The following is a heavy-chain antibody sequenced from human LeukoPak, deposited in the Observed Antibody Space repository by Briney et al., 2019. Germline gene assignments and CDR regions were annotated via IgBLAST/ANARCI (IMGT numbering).Heavy chain of an antibody. CDR2: IKQDGNEK. Sequence: GGSLRLSCAASGFRFNTYWMSWVRQAPGKGLEWVANIKQDGNEKYYADSVKGRFTISRDNGKNSLDLQMNSLRADDTAVYYCARDTLGEGEDANYAVYYFDHWGQGTVVTVSS. CDR1: GFRFNTYW. J-gene: IGHJ4*02. V-gene: IGHV3-7*01. D-gene: IGHD4/OR15-4a*01. CDR3: ARDTLGEGEDANYAVYYFDH.